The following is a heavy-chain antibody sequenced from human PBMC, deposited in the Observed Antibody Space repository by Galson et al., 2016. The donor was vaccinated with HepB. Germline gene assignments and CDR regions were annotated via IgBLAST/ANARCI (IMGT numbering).Heavy chain of an antibody. Sequence: SETLSLTCSVSGDSISSYYWSWIRQPPGKGLEWMGYIYFSGRTSYTPSLKSRLTISVDTSKNQFSLKLTSVTASDTAVYFCARTGVPEYWSGYPEAFFDYWGQGILVTVSS. CDR1: GDSISSYY. D-gene: IGHD3-3*01. V-gene: IGHV4-59*01. J-gene: IGHJ4*02. CDR3: ARTGVPEYWSGYPEAFFDY. CDR2: IYFSGRT.